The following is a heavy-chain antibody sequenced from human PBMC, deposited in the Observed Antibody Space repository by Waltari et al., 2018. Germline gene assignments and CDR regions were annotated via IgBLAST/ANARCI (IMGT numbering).Heavy chain of an antibody. Sequence: EVQLVESGGALVQPGGSLSLSCVVSGFTFTNFAITWVRQAPGKGLEWDSAISNIGGSTYYADSVKGRFTISRDNSDNTLNLQMHSLRADDTAIYYWAKGNIHRISYYGMDVWGQGTTVTVS. D-gene: IGHD5-18*01. CDR1: GFTFTNFA. CDR3: AKGNIHRISYYGMDV. CDR2: ISNIGGST. J-gene: IGHJ6*02. V-gene: IGHV3-23*04.